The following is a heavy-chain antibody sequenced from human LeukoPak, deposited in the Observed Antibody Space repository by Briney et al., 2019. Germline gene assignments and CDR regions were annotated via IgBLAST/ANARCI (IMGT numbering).Heavy chain of an antibody. J-gene: IGHJ4*02. CDR3: AGQNDYVWGSSDY. Sequence: SETLSLTCTVSGGSISSSCYYWGWIRQPPGKGLEWIGSIYYSGSTYYNPSLKSRVTISVDTSKNQFSLKLSSVTAADTAVYYCAGQNDYVWGSSDYWGQGTLVTVSS. V-gene: IGHV4-39*01. D-gene: IGHD3-16*01. CDR2: IYYSGST. CDR1: GGSISSSCYY.